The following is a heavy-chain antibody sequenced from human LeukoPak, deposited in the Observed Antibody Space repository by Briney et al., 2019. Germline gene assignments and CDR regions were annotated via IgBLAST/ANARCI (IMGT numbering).Heavy chain of an antibody. CDR1: GFTFSKYG. D-gene: IGHD1-14*01. CDR3: ARVGEGSMYNRKLDY. Sequence: GRSLRPSCAASGFTFSKYGMHWVRQAPGKGLEWVAIIWYDGSKTYYADSVKGRFTISRDNSKNTVYLQMNSLRDEDTAVYYCARVGEGSMYNRKLDYWGQGTRVTVSS. CDR2: IWYDGSKT. J-gene: IGHJ4*02. V-gene: IGHV3-33*01.